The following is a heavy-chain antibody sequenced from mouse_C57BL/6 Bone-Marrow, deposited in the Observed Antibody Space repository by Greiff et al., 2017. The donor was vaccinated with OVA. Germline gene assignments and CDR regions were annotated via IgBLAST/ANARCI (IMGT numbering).Heavy chain of an antibody. V-gene: IGHV1-53*01. CDR2: INPSNGGT. Sequence: VQLQQSGTELVKPGASVKLSCKASGYTFTSYWMHWVKPRPGQGLEWIGNINPSNGGTNYNEKFKSKATLTVDKSSSTAYMQLSSLTSEDSAVYYCARASRGRPWYFDVGGTGTTVTVSS. D-gene: IGHD3-3*01. CDR1: GYTFTSYW. CDR3: ARASRGRPWYFDV. J-gene: IGHJ1*03.